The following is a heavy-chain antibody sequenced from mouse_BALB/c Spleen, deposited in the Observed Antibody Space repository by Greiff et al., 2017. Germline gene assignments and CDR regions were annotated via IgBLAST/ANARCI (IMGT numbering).Heavy chain of an antibody. CDR2: INSNGGST. Sequence: EVKLVESGGGLVQPGGSLKLSCAASGFTFSSYGMSWVRQTPDKRLELVATINSNGGSTYYPDSVKGRFTISRDNAKNTLYLQMSSLKSEDTAMYYCASSRVKAMDYWGQGTSVTVSS. CDR1: GFTFSSYG. J-gene: IGHJ4*01. V-gene: IGHV5-6-3*01. D-gene: IGHD3-1*01. CDR3: ASSRVKAMDY.